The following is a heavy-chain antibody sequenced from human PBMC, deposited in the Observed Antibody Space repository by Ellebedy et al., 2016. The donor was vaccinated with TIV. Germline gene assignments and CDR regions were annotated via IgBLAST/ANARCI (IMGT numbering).Heavy chain of an antibody. CDR3: ASGSGYYWHVDLNDY. J-gene: IGHJ4*02. CDR2: IYYSGST. CDR1: GGSVSSGSYY. V-gene: IGHV4-61*01. Sequence: SETLSLXXTVSGGSVSSGSYYWSWIRQPPGKGLEWIGYIYYSGSTNYNPSLKSRVTISVDTSKNQFSLKLSSVTAADTAVYYCASGSGYYWHVDLNDYWGQGTLVTVSS. D-gene: IGHD3-22*01.